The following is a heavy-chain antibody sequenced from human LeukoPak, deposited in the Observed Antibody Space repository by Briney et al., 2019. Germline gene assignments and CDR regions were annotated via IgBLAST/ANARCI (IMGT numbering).Heavy chain of an antibody. CDR1: GGSISSSSYY. Sequence: PSETLSLTCTVSGGSISSSSYYWGWIRQPPGKGLEWIGSIYYSGSTYYNPSLKSRVTISVDTSKNQFSLKLSSVTAADTAVYYCARVDTAMDYYYYYYMDVWGKGTTVTVSS. CDR3: ARVDTAMDYYYYYYMDV. D-gene: IGHD5-18*01. V-gene: IGHV4-39*07. CDR2: IYYSGST. J-gene: IGHJ6*03.